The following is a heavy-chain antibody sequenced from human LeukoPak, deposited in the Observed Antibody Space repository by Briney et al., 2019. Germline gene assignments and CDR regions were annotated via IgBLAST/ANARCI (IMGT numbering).Heavy chain of an antibody. V-gene: IGHV4-4*07. Sequence: SETLSLTCTVSGGSISSYYWSWIRQPAGRGLEWIGRIYTSGSTYYNPSLKSRVTISVDTSKNQFSLKLSSVTATDTAVYYCARRVHSSSWSSYFDYWGQETLVTVSS. CDR2: IYTSGST. CDR3: ARRVHSSSWSSYFDY. CDR1: GGSISSYY. D-gene: IGHD6-13*01. J-gene: IGHJ4*02.